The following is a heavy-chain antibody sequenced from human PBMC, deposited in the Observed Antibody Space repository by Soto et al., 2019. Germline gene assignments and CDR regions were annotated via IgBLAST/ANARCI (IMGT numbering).Heavy chain of an antibody. CDR2: IYYSGST. V-gene: IGHV4-31*03. D-gene: IGHD3-22*01. J-gene: IGHJ4*02. CDR1: GGSISSGGYY. Sequence: SETLSLTCTVSGGSISSGGYYWSWIRQHPGKGLEWIGYIYYSGSTYYNPSLKSRVTISVDTSKNQFSLKLSSVTAADTAVYYCARGGVGYDSSGYYQFPFEYWGQGTLVTVSS. CDR3: ARGGVGYDSSGYYQFPFEY.